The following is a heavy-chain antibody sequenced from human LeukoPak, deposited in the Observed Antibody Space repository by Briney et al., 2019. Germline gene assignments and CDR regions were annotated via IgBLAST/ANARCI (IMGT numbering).Heavy chain of an antibody. CDR3: ASINYYFWSGYYFDY. D-gene: IGHD3-3*01. Sequence: SETLSLTCTVSGGSISSSSYYWGWIRQPPGKGLEWIGSIYYSGSTYYNPSLKSRVTISVDTSKNQFSLKLSSVTAADTAVYYCASINYYFWSGYYFDYGGQGTLVTVSS. CDR1: GGSISSSSYY. J-gene: IGHJ4*02. CDR2: IYYSGST. V-gene: IGHV4-39*07.